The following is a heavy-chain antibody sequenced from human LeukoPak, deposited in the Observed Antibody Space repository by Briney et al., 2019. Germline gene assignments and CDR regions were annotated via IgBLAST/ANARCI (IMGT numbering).Heavy chain of an antibody. CDR3: ARAGYYYDSSGYYYRNYYYYMDV. CDR1: GGTFSSYA. Sequence: EASVKVSCKASGGTFSSYAISWVRQAPGQGLEWMGGIIPIFGTANYAQKFQGRVTITADESTSTAYMELSSLRSEDTAVYYCARAGYYYDSSGYYYRNYYYYMDVWGKGTTVTISS. CDR2: IIPIFGTA. V-gene: IGHV1-69*13. J-gene: IGHJ6*03. D-gene: IGHD3-22*01.